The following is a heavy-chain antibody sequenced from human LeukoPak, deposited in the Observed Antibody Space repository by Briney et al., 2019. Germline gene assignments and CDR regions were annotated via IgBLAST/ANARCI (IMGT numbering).Heavy chain of an antibody. CDR1: EFTFSRYW. D-gene: IGHD1-26*01. V-gene: IGHV3-7*05. CDR3: ARDSEWGLLRSDY. Sequence: PGGSLRLSCAASEFTFSRYWMTWVRQAPGKGLEWVANIKQDGTEKYYVDSVKGRFTISRDNAKNSLYLQMNSLRAEDTAVYYCARDSEWGLLRSDYWGQGTLVTVSS. CDR2: IKQDGTEK. J-gene: IGHJ4*02.